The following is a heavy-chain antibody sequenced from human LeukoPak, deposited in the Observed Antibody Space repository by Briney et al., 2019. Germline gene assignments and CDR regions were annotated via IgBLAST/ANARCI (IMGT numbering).Heavy chain of an antibody. Sequence: GASVKVSCKASGYTFTSYYMHWVRQAPGQGLEWMGIINPSGGSTSYAQKFQGRVTMTRDTSTSTVYMELSSLRSEDTAVYYCARGPSLIVGATTWFDPWGQGTLVTVSS. CDR3: ARGPSLIVGATTWFDP. CDR1: GYTFTSYY. J-gene: IGHJ5*02. CDR2: INPSGGST. V-gene: IGHV1-46*01. D-gene: IGHD1-26*01.